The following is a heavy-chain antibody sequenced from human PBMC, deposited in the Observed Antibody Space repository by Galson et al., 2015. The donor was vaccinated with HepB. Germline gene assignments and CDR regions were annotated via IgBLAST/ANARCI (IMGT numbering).Heavy chain of an antibody. J-gene: IGHJ6*03. V-gene: IGHV6-1*01. CDR3: AREARCSGGSCYGYYYYYYMDV. CDR2: TYYRSKWYN. D-gene: IGHD2-15*01. CDR1: GDSVSSNSAA. Sequence: CAISGDSVSSNSAAWNWIRQSPSRGLEWLGRTYYRSKWYNDYALSVKSRITINPDTSKNQFSLKLSSVTAADTAVYYCAREARCSGGSCYGYYYYYYMDVWGKGTTVTVSS.